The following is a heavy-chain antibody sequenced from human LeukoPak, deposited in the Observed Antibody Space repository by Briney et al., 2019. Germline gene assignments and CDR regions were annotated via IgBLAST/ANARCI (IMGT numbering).Heavy chain of an antibody. Sequence: ASVKVSCKASGYAFTTYGLSWVRQAPGQGLEWMGWINAYTGNTNYAQKLQVRVTTTTDTSTSTAYMELRSLRSDDTAVYYCARDQGSGSYRFDYWGQGTLVTVSS. J-gene: IGHJ4*02. V-gene: IGHV1-18*01. CDR1: GYAFTTYG. CDR2: INAYTGNT. D-gene: IGHD6-19*01. CDR3: ARDQGSGSYRFDY.